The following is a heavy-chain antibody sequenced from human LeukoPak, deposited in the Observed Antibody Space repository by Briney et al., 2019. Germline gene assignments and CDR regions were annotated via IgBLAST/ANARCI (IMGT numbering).Heavy chain of an antibody. CDR3: AKSSLKD. CDR2: ISGSGGST. V-gene: IGHV3-23*01. J-gene: IGHJ4*02. CDR1: GFTFSSYA. D-gene: IGHD6-6*01. Sequence: GGSLRLSCAASGFTFSSYAMSWVRHGQGPGLGRVSAISGSGGSTYYADSVKGRFTISRDNSKNTLYLQMNSLRAEDTAVYYCAKSSLKDRGQGTLVTVSS.